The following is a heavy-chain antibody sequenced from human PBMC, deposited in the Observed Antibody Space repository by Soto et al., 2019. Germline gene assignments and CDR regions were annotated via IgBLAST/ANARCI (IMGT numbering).Heavy chain of an antibody. D-gene: IGHD3-10*01. V-gene: IGHV3-74*01. CDR2: ITGDGSST. CDR1: GFTFSSNW. J-gene: IGHJ6*02. Sequence: PGGSLRLSCEASGFTFSSNWMHWVRQAPGKGLVWVSRITGDGSSTAYADSVKGRFTISRDNARNTLYLVINRLRTEDTAVYYCARASGSYGMDVWGPGTTVTV. CDR3: ARASGSYGMDV.